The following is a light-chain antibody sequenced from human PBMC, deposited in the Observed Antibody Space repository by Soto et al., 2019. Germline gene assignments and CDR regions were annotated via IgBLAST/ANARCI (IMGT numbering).Light chain of an antibody. CDR2: TIS. CDR3: LQHYAFPFT. Sequence: DIQMTQSPSSLSASVGGRVTITCRASQDIGTSLDWFQQKPGTAPKRLIYTISDLQSGVPSRFSGGGSGTEFTLTISGLQPEDSATYYCLQHYAFPFTFGPGTKVHV. V-gene: IGKV1-17*01. J-gene: IGKJ3*01. CDR1: QDIGTS.